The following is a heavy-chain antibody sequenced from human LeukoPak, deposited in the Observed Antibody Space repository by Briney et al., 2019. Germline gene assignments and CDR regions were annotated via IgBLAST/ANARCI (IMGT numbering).Heavy chain of an antibody. J-gene: IGHJ3*02. CDR3: TRGAPQADVFDI. CDR1: GFTFSVTW. CDR2: FKSKAAGGTT. D-gene: IGHD1-26*01. V-gene: IGHV3-15*01. Sequence: GGSLRLSSAASGFTFSVTWMSWVRQAPGRGLEWVGRFKSKAAGGTTDYAAPVAGRFTTSRDDSKSMLYLQMSSLKTEDTAVYYCTRGAPQADVFDIWGQGTMVTVSS.